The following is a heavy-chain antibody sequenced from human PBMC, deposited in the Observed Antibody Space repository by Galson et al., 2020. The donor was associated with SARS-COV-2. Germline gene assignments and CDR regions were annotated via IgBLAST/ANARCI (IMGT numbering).Heavy chain of an antibody. CDR3: ARRSGIVGATGNYYYMYV. D-gene: IGHD1-26*01. CDR2: IYYSGST. Sequence: SETLSLTCTVSGGSISSYYWSWIRQPPGKGLEWIGYIYYSGSTNYNPSLKSRVTISVDTSKNQFSLKLSSVTAADTAVYYCARRSGIVGATGNYYYMYVWGKGTTVTVSS. CDR1: GGSISSYY. J-gene: IGHJ6*03. V-gene: IGHV4-59*08.